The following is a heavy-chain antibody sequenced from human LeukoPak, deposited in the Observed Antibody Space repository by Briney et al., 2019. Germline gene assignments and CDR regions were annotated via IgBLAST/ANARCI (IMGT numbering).Heavy chain of an antibody. Sequence: SETLSLTCTVSGGSTSSYYWSWIRQPPGKGLEWIGYIYYSGSTNYNPSLKSRVTISVDTSKNQFSLKLSSVTAADTAVYYCARLRYFDWLILPDAFDIWGQGTMVTVSS. CDR3: ARLRYFDWLILPDAFDI. V-gene: IGHV4-59*01. J-gene: IGHJ3*02. D-gene: IGHD3-9*01. CDR2: IYYSGST. CDR1: GGSTSSYY.